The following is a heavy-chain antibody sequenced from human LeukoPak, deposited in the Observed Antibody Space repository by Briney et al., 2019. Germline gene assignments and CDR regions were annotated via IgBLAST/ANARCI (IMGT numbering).Heavy chain of an antibody. CDR3: ARVGSARPTPDY. CDR1: GGSISSGGYY. CDR2: TYYSGST. J-gene: IGHJ4*02. Sequence: SQTLSLTCTVSGGSISSGGYYWSWIRQHPGKGLEWIGYTYYSGSTYYNPSLKSRVTISVDTSKNRFSLKLSSVTAADTAVYYCARVGSARPTPDYWGQGTLVTVSS. V-gene: IGHV4-31*03. D-gene: IGHD6-6*01.